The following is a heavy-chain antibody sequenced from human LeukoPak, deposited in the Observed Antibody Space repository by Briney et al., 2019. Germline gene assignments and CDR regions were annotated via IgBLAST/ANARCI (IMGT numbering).Heavy chain of an antibody. V-gene: IGHV4-39*07. CDR3: ARDTRLLWFGEFPA. CDR1: GGSISSSSYY. Sequence: PSETLSLTCTVSGGSISSSSYYWGWIRQPPGKGLEWIGSIYYSGSTYYNPSLKSRVTISVDTSKNQFSLKLSSVTAADTAVYYCARDTRLLWFGEFPAWGQGTLVTVSS. CDR2: IYYSGST. D-gene: IGHD3-10*01. J-gene: IGHJ5*02.